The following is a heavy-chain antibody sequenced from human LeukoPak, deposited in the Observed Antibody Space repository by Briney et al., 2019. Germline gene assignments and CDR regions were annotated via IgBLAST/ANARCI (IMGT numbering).Heavy chain of an antibody. CDR1: GFTFSSYA. J-gene: IGHJ4*02. CDR3: ASTVVVVTGLDY. Sequence: GGSLRLSCAASGFTFSSYAMSWVRQAPGKGLEWVSAISGSGGSTYYADSVKGRFTISRDNSKNTLYLQMNSLRAEDTAVYYWASTVVVVTGLDYCGQRWLVPVSS. V-gene: IGHV3-23*01. D-gene: IGHD2-15*01. CDR2: ISGSGGST.